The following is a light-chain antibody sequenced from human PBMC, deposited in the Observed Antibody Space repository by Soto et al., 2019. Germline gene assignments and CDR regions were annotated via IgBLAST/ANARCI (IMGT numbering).Light chain of an antibody. V-gene: IGKV3-15*01. J-gene: IGKJ2*01. CDR3: QQCNNWPPA. Sequence: EIVMTQSPATLSVSPGETATLSCRASQSISNNLAWYQQKPGQAPRLLIYDASTRATGIPARFSGSGSGTEFTLTISSLQSEDFAVYYCQQCNNWPPAFGQGTKLEI. CDR2: DAS. CDR1: QSISNN.